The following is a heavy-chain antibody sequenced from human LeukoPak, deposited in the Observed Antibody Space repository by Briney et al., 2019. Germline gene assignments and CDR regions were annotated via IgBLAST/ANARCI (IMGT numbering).Heavy chain of an antibody. J-gene: IGHJ4*02. Sequence: SETLSLTCTASGGSVSSGSYYWSWIRQPPGKGLEWIGYIYYSGSTNYNPSLKSRVTISVDTSKNQFSLKLSSVTAADTAVYYCARHRVPGYYFDYWGQGTLVTVSS. CDR3: ARHRVPGYYFDY. CDR1: GGSVSSGSYY. D-gene: IGHD1-14*01. V-gene: IGHV4-61*01. CDR2: IYYSGST.